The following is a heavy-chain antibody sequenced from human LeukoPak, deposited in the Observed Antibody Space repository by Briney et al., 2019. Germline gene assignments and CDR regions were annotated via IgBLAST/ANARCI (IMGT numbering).Heavy chain of an antibody. V-gene: IGHV4-59*01. CDR1: GGSISSYY. D-gene: IGHD3-22*01. Sequence: SETLSLTCTVSGGSISSYYWSWIRQPPGKGLEWIGHIYYSGSTNYNPSLKSRVTISVDTSKNQFSLKLSSVTAADTAVYYCARTPYYYDSNGYAFDIWGQGTMVTVSS. J-gene: IGHJ3*02. CDR3: ARTPYYYDSNGYAFDI. CDR2: IYYSGST.